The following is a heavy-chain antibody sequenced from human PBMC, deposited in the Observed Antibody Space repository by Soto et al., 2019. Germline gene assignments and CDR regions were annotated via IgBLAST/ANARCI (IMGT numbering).Heavy chain of an antibody. V-gene: IGHV3-30*18. CDR1: GFSFSTYG. J-gene: IGHJ6*02. CDR3: AKVVRADSTSSNFYYYSCMDV. Sequence: QVQMVESGGGVVQPGRSLRLSCAASGFSFSTYGMHWVRQAPGKGLEWMAVISNDGSNKYYADSVKGRFTISRDNSKDTLFLQMNSLRGEDTAVYYCAKVVRADSTSSNFYYYSCMDVWGQGTTVTVSS. D-gene: IGHD6-6*01. CDR2: ISNDGSNK.